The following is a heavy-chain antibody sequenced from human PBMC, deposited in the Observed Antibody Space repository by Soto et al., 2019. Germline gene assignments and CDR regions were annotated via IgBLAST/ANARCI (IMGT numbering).Heavy chain of an antibody. V-gene: IGHV3-48*01. D-gene: IGHD5-12*01. CDR1: GFAFSTYS. J-gene: IGHJ4*02. CDR3: ARGYSGYQD. CDR2: ISSSSSTI. Sequence: EVQLVESGGGLVQPGGSLRLSCAASGFAFSTYSMNWVRQAPGKGLEWVSYISSSSSTIYYADSVKGRFTISRDNAKNSLYLQMNSLRAEDTAVYYCARGYSGYQDWRQGTLVTVSS.